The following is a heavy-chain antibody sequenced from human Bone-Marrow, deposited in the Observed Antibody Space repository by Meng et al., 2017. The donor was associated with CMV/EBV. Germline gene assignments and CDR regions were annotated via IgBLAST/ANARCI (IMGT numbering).Heavy chain of an antibody. Sequence: SVKVSCKASGGTFSSYAISWVRQAPGQGLEWMGVIIPIFGTANYAQKFQGRVTITTDESTSTAYMELSSLRSEDTAVYYGASGYYDSSGYYGSFDYWGQGTLVTVSS. CDR2: IIPIFGTA. D-gene: IGHD3-22*01. J-gene: IGHJ4*02. CDR1: GGTFSSYA. CDR3: ASGYYDSSGYYGSFDY. V-gene: IGHV1-69*05.